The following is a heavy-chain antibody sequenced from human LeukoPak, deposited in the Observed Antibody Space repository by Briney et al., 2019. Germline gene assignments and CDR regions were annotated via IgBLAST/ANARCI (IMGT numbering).Heavy chain of an antibody. CDR2: INHSGST. V-gene: IGHV4-34*01. D-gene: IGHD1-26*01. CDR3: ARRRVGATFYYYYYMDV. J-gene: IGHJ6*03. CDR1: GGSFSGYY. Sequence: SETLSLTCAVYGGSFSGYYWSWIRQPPGKGLEWIGEINHSGSTNYNPSLKSRVTISVDTSKNQFSLKLSSVTAADTSVYYCARRRVGATFYYYYYMDVWGKGTTVTVYS.